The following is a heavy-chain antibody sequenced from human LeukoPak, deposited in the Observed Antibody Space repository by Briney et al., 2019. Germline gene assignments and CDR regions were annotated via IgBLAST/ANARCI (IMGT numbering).Heavy chain of an antibody. Sequence: QSGGSLRLSCAASGFTFTSYEMNWVRQAPGKGLEWVSHISSRGTTIDYADSVRGRFTVSSDNAKNSLYLQMKSLRDEDTAIYYCARKFGDWGQGTLVTVSS. J-gene: IGHJ4*02. CDR1: GFTFTSYE. CDR3: ARKFGD. D-gene: IGHD3-16*01. V-gene: IGHV3-48*03. CDR2: ISSRGTTI.